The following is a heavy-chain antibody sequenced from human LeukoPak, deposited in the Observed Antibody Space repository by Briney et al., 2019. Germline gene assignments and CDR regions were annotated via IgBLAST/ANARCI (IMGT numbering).Heavy chain of an antibody. D-gene: IGHD3-16*01. CDR1: GLTLCSYA. V-gene: IGHV3-30-3*01. CDR3: ARDPRIETKGEHQYYFYY. Sequence: GGSLRPSCAASGLTLCSYAMTSVREAPGKGLGWLAVISYAGSNKYYAESVKGRFNISRDNSKNTLYLQMNSLRAEDTAVYYCARDPRIETKGEHQYYFYYWGQGTLFTVSS. J-gene: IGHJ4*02. CDR2: ISYAGSNK.